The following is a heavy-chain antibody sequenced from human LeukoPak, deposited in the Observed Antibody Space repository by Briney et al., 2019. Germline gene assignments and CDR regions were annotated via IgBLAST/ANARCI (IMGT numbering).Heavy chain of an antibody. Sequence: PGGTLRLSCAASGFTFSLYGMSWVRQAPGKGLEWVAGIGGSGGGAYYAEALTGRSTISRDNSKNTVYLQMNDLRVEDTAIYYCAKGGLRGGTYNDDFWGQGTLVTVSS. CDR1: GFTFSLYG. V-gene: IGHV3-23*01. CDR2: IGGSGGGA. CDR3: AKGGLRGGTYNDDF. J-gene: IGHJ4*02. D-gene: IGHD3-16*01.